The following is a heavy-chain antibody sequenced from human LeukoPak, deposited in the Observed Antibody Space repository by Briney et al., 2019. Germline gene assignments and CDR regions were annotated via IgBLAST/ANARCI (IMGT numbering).Heavy chain of an antibody. CDR2: ISDDGSNK. J-gene: IGHJ4*02. CDR1: GFTFRTYA. Sequence: GRSLRLSCAASGFTFRTYAMNWVRQAPGKGLEWVAVISDDGSNKYYAESVKGQFTISRDNSKNTLYLQMNSLRAEDTAVYYCAKAGTFGELLVASKDFDYWGQGTLVTVSS. V-gene: IGHV3-30*04. D-gene: IGHD3-10*01. CDR3: AKAGTFGELLVASKDFDY.